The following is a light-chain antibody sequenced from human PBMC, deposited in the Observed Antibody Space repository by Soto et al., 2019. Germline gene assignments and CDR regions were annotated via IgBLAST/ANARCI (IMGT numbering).Light chain of an antibody. J-gene: IGKJ4*01. V-gene: IGKV3-20*01. CDR3: QQYVDSPET. CDR2: DSS. CDR1: QTINNY. Sequence: EIVLTQSPGTLSLSPGERATLSCRASQTINNYVAWYQQKPGQAPRVLINDSSIRATGVPDRFSGSGSGTDFTLTISRLEPEDFAVYYCQQYVDSPETFGGGTKVEIK.